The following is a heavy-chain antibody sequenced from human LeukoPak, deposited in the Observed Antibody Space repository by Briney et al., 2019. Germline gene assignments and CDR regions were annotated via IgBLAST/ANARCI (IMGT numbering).Heavy chain of an antibody. D-gene: IGHD3-10*01. CDR3: ARSRYYGSGIVDV. V-gene: IGHV3-11*06. Sequence: PGGSLRLSCAASGFTVSSNYMSWVRQAPGKGLEWVSYISSSSSYTNYADSVKGRFTISRDNAKNSLYLQMNSLRAEDTAVYYCARSRYYGSGIVDVWGQGTTVTVSS. CDR1: GFTVSSNY. J-gene: IGHJ6*02. CDR2: ISSSSSYT.